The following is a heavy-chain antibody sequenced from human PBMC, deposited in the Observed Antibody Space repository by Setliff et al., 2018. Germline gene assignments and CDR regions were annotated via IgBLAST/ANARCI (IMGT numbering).Heavy chain of an antibody. CDR3: ARLRKSTPHWYFDL. CDR2: IYYTGST. CDR1: GVSISSHY. V-gene: IGHV4-59*11. J-gene: IGHJ2*01. Sequence: SETLSLTCTVSGVSISSHYRSWVRQPPGKGLECIGDIYYTGSTKYNPSLWSRLTMSIDTSEKQFSLRLTSVSAADTAVYYCARLRKSTPHWYFDLWGRGTLVTVSS.